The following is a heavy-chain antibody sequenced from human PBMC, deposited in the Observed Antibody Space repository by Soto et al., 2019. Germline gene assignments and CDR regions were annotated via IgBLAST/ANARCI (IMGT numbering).Heavy chain of an antibody. CDR1: GGSFRSYA. Sequence: QVQLVQSGAEVKKPGSSVKVSCKASGGSFRSYAISWVRQAPGQGLEWMGGIIPIFGTIKYAQMFQGRVTITADESTSTAYMELSSLRSEDTAVYFCAINTIANYDILTGYYKGYFDYWGQGTLVTVSS. J-gene: IGHJ4*02. V-gene: IGHV1-69*12. D-gene: IGHD3-9*01. CDR3: AINTIANYDILTGYYKGYFDY. CDR2: IIPIFGTI.